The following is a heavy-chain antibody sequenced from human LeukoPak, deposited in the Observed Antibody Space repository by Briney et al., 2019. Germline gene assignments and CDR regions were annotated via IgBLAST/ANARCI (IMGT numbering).Heavy chain of an antibody. CDR3: ARLLRDAFDI. CDR2: IYYSGST. Sequence: SGTLSLTCTVSGGSISSYYWSWIRQPPGKGLEWIGYIYYSGSTNYNPSLKSRVTITVDTSKNQFSLKLSSVTAADTAVYYCARLLRDAFDIWGQGTMVTVSS. V-gene: IGHV4-59*01. J-gene: IGHJ3*02. CDR1: GGSISSYY.